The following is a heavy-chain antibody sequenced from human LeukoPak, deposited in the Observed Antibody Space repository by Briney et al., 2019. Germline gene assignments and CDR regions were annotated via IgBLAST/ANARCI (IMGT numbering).Heavy chain of an antibody. V-gene: IGHV3-33*01. D-gene: IGHD1-26*01. J-gene: IGHJ4*02. CDR3: ARGIVGATIGYFDY. CDR2: IWYDGSNK. Sequence: GRSLRLSCAASGFTFSSYGMHWVRQAPGKGLEWVAVIWYDGSNKYYADSVKGRFTISRDNTKNTLCLQMNSLRAEDTAVYYCARGIVGATIGYFDYWGQGTLVTVSS. CDR1: GFTFSSYG.